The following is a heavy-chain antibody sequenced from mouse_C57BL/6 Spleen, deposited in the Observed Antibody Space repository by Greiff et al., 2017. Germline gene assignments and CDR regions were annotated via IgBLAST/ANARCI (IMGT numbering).Heavy chain of an antibody. Sequence: VQLQQSGAELVKPGASVKLSCTASGFNIKDYYMHWVKQRTEQGLEWIGRIDPEDGETKYAPKFPGKATITADTSSNTAYLQLSSLTSEDTAVYYCARGQLRLYFDYWGQGTTLTVSS. D-gene: IGHD3-2*02. CDR3: ARGQLRLYFDY. CDR2: IDPEDGET. J-gene: IGHJ2*01. CDR1: GFNIKDYY. V-gene: IGHV14-2*01.